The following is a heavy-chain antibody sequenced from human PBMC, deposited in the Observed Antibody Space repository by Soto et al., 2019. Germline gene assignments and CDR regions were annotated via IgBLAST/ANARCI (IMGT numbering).Heavy chain of an antibody. CDR3: ARDGPSSYDFWSGYTPLSYYYYGMDV. Sequence: GGSLLLSCAPCLFTFSSYWMPRVRQALGKGPVLVPVINCDGSSTSYADSVKGRFTISRDNAKNTLYLQMNSLRAEDTAVYYCARDGPSSYDFWSGYTPLSYYYYGMDVWGQGTTVTVSS. J-gene: IGHJ6*02. D-gene: IGHD3-3*01. CDR2: INCDGSST. V-gene: IGHV3-74*01. CDR1: LFTFSSYW.